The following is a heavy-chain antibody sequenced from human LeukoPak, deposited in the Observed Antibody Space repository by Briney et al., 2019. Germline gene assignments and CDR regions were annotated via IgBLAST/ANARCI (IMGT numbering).Heavy chain of an antibody. CDR2: ISGSGGST. CDR1: GFTFSSYA. Sequence: GGSLRLSCAASGFTFSSYAMSWVRQAPGKGLEWVSAISGSGGSTYYADSVKGRFTISRDNSKNTLYLQMNSLRAEDTAVYYCAKVGSVVVVPAAISHWGQGTLVIVSS. CDR3: AKVGSVVVVPAAISH. V-gene: IGHV3-23*01. D-gene: IGHD2-2*01. J-gene: IGHJ4*02.